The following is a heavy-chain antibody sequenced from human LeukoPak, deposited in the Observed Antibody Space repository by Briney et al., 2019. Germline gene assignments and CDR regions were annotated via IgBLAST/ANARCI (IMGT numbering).Heavy chain of an antibody. D-gene: IGHD2-15*01. CDR2: ISSSADTI. CDR3: VTAPTRTYSVY. J-gene: IGHJ4*02. Sequence: GGSLRLSCVASGFTFSDYYMSWIRQTPGKGLGWVSYISSSADTIYYTDSVKGRFTISRDNDKNSLFLQMNSLRPEDTAVYYCVTAPTRTYSVYWGQGILVTVSS. V-gene: IGHV3-11*04. CDR1: GFTFSDYY.